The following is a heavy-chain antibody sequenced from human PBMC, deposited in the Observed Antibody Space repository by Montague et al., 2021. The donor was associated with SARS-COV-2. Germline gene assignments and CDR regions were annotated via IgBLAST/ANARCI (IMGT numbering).Heavy chain of an antibody. CDR1: GGSISSGSYY. V-gene: IGHV4-61*02. CDR3: ARVGVGTMVRGVIPAYYYYGMDV. CDR2: IYTSGST. Sequence: TLSFTRTVSGGSISSGSYYWSWIRQPAGKGLEWIGRIYTSGSTNYNPSLKSRVTISVDTSKNQFSLKLSSVTAADTAVYYCARVGVGTMVRGVIPAYYYYGMDVWSQGTTVTVSS. D-gene: IGHD3-10*01. J-gene: IGHJ6*02.